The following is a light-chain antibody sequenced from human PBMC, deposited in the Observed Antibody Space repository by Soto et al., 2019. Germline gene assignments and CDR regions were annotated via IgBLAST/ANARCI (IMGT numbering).Light chain of an antibody. Sequence: QSALTQPASVSGSPGQSITISCTGTSSDVGNYNLVSWYQHHPGKAPKLLIYEVSKRPSGASNRFSGSKSGNTASLTISGLQTEDEADYYCCSYANSDTLVFGGGTKLTVL. V-gene: IGLV2-23*02. J-gene: IGLJ3*02. CDR2: EVS. CDR1: SSDVGNYNL. CDR3: CSYANSDTLV.